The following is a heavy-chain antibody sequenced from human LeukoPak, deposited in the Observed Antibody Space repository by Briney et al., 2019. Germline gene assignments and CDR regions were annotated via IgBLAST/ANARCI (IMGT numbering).Heavy chain of an antibody. J-gene: IGHJ4*02. D-gene: IGHD1-26*01. V-gene: IGHV4-59*01. Sequence: SETLSLTCTVSGDSISSYYWSWIRQPPGKGLEWIGYIYYSGTTNYNPSLKSRVTISVDTSKNQFSLKLSSVTAADTAVYYCASGRRLGFDYWCQGTLVTVSS. CDR2: IYYSGTT. CDR1: GDSISSYY. CDR3: ASGRRLGFDY.